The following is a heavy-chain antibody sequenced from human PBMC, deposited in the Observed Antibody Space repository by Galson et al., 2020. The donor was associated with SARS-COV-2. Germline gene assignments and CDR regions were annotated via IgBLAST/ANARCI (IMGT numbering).Heavy chain of an antibody. J-gene: IGHJ4*02. CDR1: GYSFTNYW. CDR2: ISPDDSYT. Sequence: GESLKISCRTSGYSFTNYWIGWVRQKPGKGLEWMGIISPDDSYTIKSPSFQSQVTISAEKSINTAFLQWNSLKASDTAIYYCAGHGASSGWDGGIDYWGQGTLVTVSS. D-gene: IGHD6-19*01. CDR3: AGHGASSGWDGGIDY. V-gene: IGHV5-51*01.